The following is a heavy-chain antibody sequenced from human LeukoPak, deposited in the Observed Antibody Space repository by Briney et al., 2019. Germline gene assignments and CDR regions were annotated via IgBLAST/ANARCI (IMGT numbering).Heavy chain of an antibody. V-gene: IGHV3-48*03. J-gene: IGHJ4*02. CDR1: GLSFSNYD. Sequence: GGSLRLSCAASGLSFSNYDMYWVRQAPGKGLEWVSYISSSGSTIYYADSVKGRFTISRDNAKNSLYLQMNSLRAEDTAVYYCARGIAWIQLGYFDYWGQGTLVTVSS. CDR2: ISSSGSTI. CDR3: ARGIAWIQLGYFDY. D-gene: IGHD5-18*01.